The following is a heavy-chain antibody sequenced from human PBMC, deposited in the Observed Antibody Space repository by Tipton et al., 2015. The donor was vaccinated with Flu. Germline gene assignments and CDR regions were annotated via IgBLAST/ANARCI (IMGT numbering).Heavy chain of an antibody. D-gene: IGHD3-10*01. V-gene: IGHV4-59*10. CDR3: ARGSGSGTYVIFEF. J-gene: IGHJ4*02. Sequence: LRLSCAASGFNFNTAWMNWVRQAPGKGPEWIGRIYASGSTNYNPSLKSRVTMSVDTSKNQFSLKLTSVTAADTAVYYCARGSGSGTYVIFEFWGQGTLVTVSS. CDR1: GFNFNTAW. CDR2: IYASGST.